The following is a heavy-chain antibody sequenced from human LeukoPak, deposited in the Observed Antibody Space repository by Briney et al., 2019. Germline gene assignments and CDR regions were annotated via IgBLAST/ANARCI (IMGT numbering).Heavy chain of an antibody. D-gene: IGHD4-17*01. CDR1: GFTVSSNY. J-gene: IGHJ2*01. CDR2: IYSGGST. V-gene: IGHV3-53*01. CDR3: ARESLDDYDDYGVGWYFDL. Sequence: GGSLRLSCAASGFTVSSNYMSWVRQAPGKGLEWVSVIYSGGSTYYADSVKGRFTISRDNSKNTLYLQMNSLRAEDTAVYYCARESLDDYDDYGVGWYFDLWGRGTLVTVSS.